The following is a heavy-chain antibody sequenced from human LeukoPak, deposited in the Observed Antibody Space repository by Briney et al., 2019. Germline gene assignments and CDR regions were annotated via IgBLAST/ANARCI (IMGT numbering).Heavy chain of an antibody. CDR3: ARDGAGYSYGYRKYYFDY. J-gene: IGHJ4*02. D-gene: IGHD5-18*01. CDR1: GFTLSNSA. CDR2: ISGSGSGGST. Sequence: GGSLRLSCAASGFTLSNSAMSWVRQAPGKGLEWVSNISGSGSGGSTYYADSVKGRFTISRDNSKNTLYLQMNSLRAEDTAVYYCARDGAGYSYGYRKYYFDYWGQGTLVTVSS. V-gene: IGHV3-23*01.